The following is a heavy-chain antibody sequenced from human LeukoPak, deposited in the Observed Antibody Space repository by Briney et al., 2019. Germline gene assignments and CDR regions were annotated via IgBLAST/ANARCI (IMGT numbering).Heavy chain of an antibody. CDR1: GFTFSTYL. D-gene: IGHD3-9*01. V-gene: IGHV3-74*01. J-gene: IGHJ5*02. CDR2: INTDGSIT. CDR3: ASLGTLVP. Sequence: GGSLRLSCAASGFTFSTYLMHWARQAPGKGLVWVSRINTDGSITTYADSVKGRFTISRDNAKNTLYLQMNSLRDEDTAVYYCASLGTLVPWGQGTLVTVSS.